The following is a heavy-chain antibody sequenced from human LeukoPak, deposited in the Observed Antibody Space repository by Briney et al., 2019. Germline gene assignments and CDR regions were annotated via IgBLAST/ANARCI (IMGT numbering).Heavy chain of an antibody. J-gene: IGHJ3*02. CDR2: ISHDGNNK. V-gene: IGHV3-30*03. CDR3: ARAGYYDSSGYYSDAFDI. D-gene: IGHD3-22*01. Sequence: PGGSLRLSCAASGITFSTYGMYWVRQAPGKGLEWVAVISHDGNNKYYADSVKGRFTISRDNSKNTLYLQMNSLRAEDTAVYYCARAGYYDSSGYYSDAFDIWGQGTMVTVSS. CDR1: GITFSTYG.